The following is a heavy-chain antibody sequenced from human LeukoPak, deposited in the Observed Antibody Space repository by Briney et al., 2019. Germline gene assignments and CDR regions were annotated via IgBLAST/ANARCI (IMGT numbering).Heavy chain of an antibody. Sequence: PGGSLRLSCAASGFTFSSYAMSWVRQAPGKGLEWVSAISGSASSTYHADSVKGRFTISRDNSKSTLYLQMNSLRAEDTAVYYCARGSNYFDYWGQGTLVTVSS. CDR1: GFTFSSYA. CDR2: ISGSASST. J-gene: IGHJ4*02. V-gene: IGHV3-23*01. CDR3: ARGSNYFDY.